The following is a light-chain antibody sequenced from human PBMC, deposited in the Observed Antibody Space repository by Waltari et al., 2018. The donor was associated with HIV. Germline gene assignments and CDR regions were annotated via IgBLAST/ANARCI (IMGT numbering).Light chain of an antibody. CDR3: QSYDNSLSGSL. Sequence: QSVLTQPPSVSAAPGQRVTISCTGSSSNIGAGYDVHWYQQLPEKAPKLLIYANTNRPSGVPDRFSGSKSGTSASLAITGLRAEDEAVYYCQSYDNSLSGSLFGGGTKLTVL. J-gene: IGLJ3*02. CDR2: ANT. CDR1: SSNIGAGYD. V-gene: IGLV1-40*01.